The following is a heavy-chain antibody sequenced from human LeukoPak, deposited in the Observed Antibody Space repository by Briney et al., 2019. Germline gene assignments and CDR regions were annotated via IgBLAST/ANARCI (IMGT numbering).Heavy chain of an antibody. CDR3: ASTDSGGTESDR. CDR1: GGSISSSSYY. Sequence: SETLSLTCTVSGGSISSSSYYWGSIREPPGTGLEWIGRIYYSGSTYYNPSLKSRVTISVDTSQNQFSLKLRSATPADTAVFFCASTDSGGTESDRWGPGTMVTVSS. D-gene: IGHD4-23*01. J-gene: IGHJ5*02. CDR2: IYYSGST. V-gene: IGHV4-39*01.